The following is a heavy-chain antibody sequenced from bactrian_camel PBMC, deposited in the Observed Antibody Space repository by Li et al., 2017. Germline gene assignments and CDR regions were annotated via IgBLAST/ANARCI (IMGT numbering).Heavy chain of an antibody. V-gene: IGHV3S35*01. CDR1: GFPFSDYP. D-gene: IGHD5*01. CDR3: ATTGFDY. J-gene: IGHJ4*01. Sequence: VQLVESGGDLVQPGGSLRLSCAASGFPFSDYPVSWVRQAPGKGLEWVSSIDDGGNRYYADSVKGRFTISRDTARNTVSLQMNSLKAEDTALYYCATTGFDYWSQGTQVTVS. CDR2: IDDGGNR.